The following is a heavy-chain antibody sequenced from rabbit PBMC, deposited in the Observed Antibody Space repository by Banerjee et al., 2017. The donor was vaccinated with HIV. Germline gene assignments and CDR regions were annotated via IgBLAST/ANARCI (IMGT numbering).Heavy chain of an antibody. V-gene: IGHV1S45*01. J-gene: IGHJ4*01. Sequence: QAQLVEFGGDLVKPEGSLTLTCTASGFSFSGSYWICCVRQAPGKGLEWIACIYTSSSSTWYASWVKGRFTISKTSSTTVTLQMTSLTAADTATYFCARGSNYYAFNLWGQGTLVTVS. D-gene: IGHD8-1*01. CDR3: ARGSNYYAFNL. CDR2: IYTSSSST. CDR1: GFSFSGSYW.